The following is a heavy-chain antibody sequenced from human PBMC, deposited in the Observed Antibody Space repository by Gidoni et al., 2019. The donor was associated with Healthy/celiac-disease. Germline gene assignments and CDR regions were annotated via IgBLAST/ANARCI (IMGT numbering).Heavy chain of an antibody. Sequence: EVQLVESGGGLVKPGGSLRLSCAASGFTFSSYSMTWVRQAPGKGLEWVSSISSSSSYIYYADSVKGRFTISRDNAKNSLYLQMNSLRAEDTAVYYCARDEVYYGSGSEDFYYYYGMDVWGQGTTVTVSS. CDR1: GFTFSSYS. CDR3: ARDEVYYGSGSEDFYYYYGMDV. D-gene: IGHD3-10*01. J-gene: IGHJ6*02. CDR2: ISSSSSYI. V-gene: IGHV3-21*01.